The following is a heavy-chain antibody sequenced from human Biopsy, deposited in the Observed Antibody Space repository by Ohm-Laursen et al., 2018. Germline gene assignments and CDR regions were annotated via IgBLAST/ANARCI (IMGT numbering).Heavy chain of an antibody. Sequence: SDTLSLPCTVSGGSISNNNYYWGWIRQPPGKGLEWIGSIFYRGSTHYKPSLKSRVNISVDTSKNQFSLKLNSATAADTAVYYCARDYDTSGYYYVSWGQGTLVTVSS. J-gene: IGHJ5*02. CDR2: IFYRGST. CDR1: GGSISNNNYY. D-gene: IGHD3-22*01. CDR3: ARDYDTSGYYYVS. V-gene: IGHV4-39*01.